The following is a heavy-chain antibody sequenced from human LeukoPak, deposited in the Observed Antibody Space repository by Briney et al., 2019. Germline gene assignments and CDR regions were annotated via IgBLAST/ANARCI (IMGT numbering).Heavy chain of an antibody. D-gene: IGHD3-16*01. J-gene: IGHJ5*01. V-gene: IGHV3-7*03. CDR2: MNHDGSEK. CDR1: GFTFSSYE. Sequence: GGSLRLPCAASGFTFSSYEMNWVRQAPGKGLEWVANMNHDGSEKYQIDSVKGRFTISRDNAKNSLYLQMNSLRVEDTAIYYCVRYFYDSYTSSFRFDSWGQGTLVTVSS. CDR3: VRYFYDSYTSSFRFDS.